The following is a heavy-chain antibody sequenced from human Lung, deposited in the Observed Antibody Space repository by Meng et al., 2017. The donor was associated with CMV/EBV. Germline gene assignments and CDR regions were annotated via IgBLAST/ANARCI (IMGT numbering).Heavy chain of an antibody. CDR1: GDSITNHNW. J-gene: IGHJ1*01. D-gene: IGHD3-10*01. CDR2: IPHRGSS. V-gene: IGHV4-4*02. CDR3: LRRSGGSV. Sequence: QVQVRESGPALVKPSETLSLTCAVSGDSITNHNWWAWVRQPPGKGLEWIGEIPHRGSSAYNPSLKSRVSMSIDKSKNQFSLKLTSVTAAGTAVYHCLRRSGGSVWGQGTLVTVSS.